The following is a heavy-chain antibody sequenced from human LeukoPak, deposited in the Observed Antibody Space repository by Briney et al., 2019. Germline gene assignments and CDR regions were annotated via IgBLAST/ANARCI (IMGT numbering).Heavy chain of an antibody. V-gene: IGHV3-21*01. Sequence: GGSLRLSCAASGFTFSSYSMNWVRQAPGKGLEWVSSISSSSSYIYYADSVKGRFTISSDNAKNSLYLQMNSLRAEDTAVYYCARGVRSGRDFDYWGQGTLVTVSS. CDR3: ARGVRSGRDFDY. CDR2: ISSSSSYI. D-gene: IGHD3-10*01. CDR1: GFTFSSYS. J-gene: IGHJ4*02.